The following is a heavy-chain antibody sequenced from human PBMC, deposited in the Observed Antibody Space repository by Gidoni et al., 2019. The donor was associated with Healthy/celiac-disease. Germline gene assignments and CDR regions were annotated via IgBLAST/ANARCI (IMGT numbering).Heavy chain of an antibody. CDR2: ISAYKGNT. CDR3: AREVDGSSATPGDY. CDR1: GNTFTSYG. V-gene: IGHV1-18*04. D-gene: IGHD2-2*01. Sequence: QLVQSGAAVTKPGATGQVSCKAPGNTFTSYGISWVRQAPGKGLEGMGWISAYKGNTNYAQELQGRVTMTTDKSKNTAYLELRSLRSDDTAVYYCAREVDGSSATPGDYWGQGTLVTVSS. J-gene: IGHJ4*02.